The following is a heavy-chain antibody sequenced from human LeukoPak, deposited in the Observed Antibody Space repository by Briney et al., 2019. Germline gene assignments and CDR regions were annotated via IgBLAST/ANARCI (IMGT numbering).Heavy chain of an antibody. CDR1: GFTFGDYA. CDR3: TSRHVNNYYDSSGTRDY. J-gene: IGHJ4*02. V-gene: IGHV3-49*03. CDR2: IRSKAYGGTT. Sequence: GGSLRLSCTASGFTFGDYAMSWFRQAPGKGLEWVGFIRSKAYGGTTEYAASVKGRFTISRDDSKSIAYLQMNSLKTEDTAVYYCTSRHVNNYYDSSGTRDYWGQGTLVTVSS. D-gene: IGHD3-22*01.